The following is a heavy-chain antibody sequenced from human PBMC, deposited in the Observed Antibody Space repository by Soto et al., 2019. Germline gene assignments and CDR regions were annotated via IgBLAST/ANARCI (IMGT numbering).Heavy chain of an antibody. CDR3: ARSMGYYYYGMDV. CDR1: GGSISSSSYY. CDR2: IYSSGST. V-gene: IGHV4-39*01. Sequence: SETLSLTCTVSGGSISSSSYYWGWIRQPPGKGLEWIGSIYSSGSTYYNPSLKSRVTISVDTSKNQFSLKLSSVTAADTAVYYCARSMGYYYYGMDVWGQGTTVTVSS. D-gene: IGHD2-8*01. J-gene: IGHJ6*02.